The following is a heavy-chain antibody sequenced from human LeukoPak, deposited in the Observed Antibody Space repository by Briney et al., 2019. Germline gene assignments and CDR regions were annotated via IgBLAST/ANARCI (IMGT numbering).Heavy chain of an antibody. V-gene: IGHV3-33*08. CDR1: GFTFSSYA. CDR3: ARGPH. CDR2: IWYDGSNK. J-gene: IGHJ4*02. Sequence: GGSLRLSCAASGFTFSSYAMSWVRQAPGKGLEWVAVIWYDGSNKYYADSVKGRFTISRDNAKNSLYLQMNSLRTGDTAVYYCARGPHWGQGTLVTVSS.